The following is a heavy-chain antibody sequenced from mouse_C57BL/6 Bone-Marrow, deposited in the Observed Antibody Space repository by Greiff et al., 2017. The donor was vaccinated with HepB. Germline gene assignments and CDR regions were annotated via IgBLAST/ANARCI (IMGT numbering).Heavy chain of an antibody. CDR1: GFTFSSYG. J-gene: IGHJ4*01. Sequence: EVQLVESGGDLVKPGGSLKLSCAASGFTFSSYGMSWVRQTPDKRLEWVATISSGGSYTYYPDSVKGRFTISRDNAKNTLYLQMSSLKSEDTAMYYCARLDDGYPYYYAMDYWGQGTSVTVSS. CDR3: ARLDDGYPYYYAMDY. CDR2: ISSGGSYT. D-gene: IGHD2-3*01. V-gene: IGHV5-6*01.